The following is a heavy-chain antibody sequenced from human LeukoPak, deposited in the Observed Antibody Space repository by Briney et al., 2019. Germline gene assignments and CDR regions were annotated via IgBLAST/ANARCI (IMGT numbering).Heavy chain of an antibody. CDR1: GYTFTSYY. V-gene: IGHV1-46*01. CDR3: ARVIPAMVRGYNWFNP. J-gene: IGHJ5*02. D-gene: IGHD3-10*01. CDR2: INPSGGST. Sequence: GASVKVSCKASGYTFTSYYMHWVRQAPGQGLEWMGIINPSGGSTSYAQKFQGRVTMTRDMSTSTVYMELSSLRSEDTAVYYCARVIPAMVRGYNWFNPWGQGTLVTVSS.